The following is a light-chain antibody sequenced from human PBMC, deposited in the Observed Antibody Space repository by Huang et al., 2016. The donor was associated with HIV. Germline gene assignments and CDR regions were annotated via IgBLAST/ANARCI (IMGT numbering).Light chain of an antibody. J-gene: IGKJ2*01. CDR3: QQYDTFS. CDR2: GAS. V-gene: IGKV3-20*01. CDR1: RNLTNSQ. Sequence: EVVLTQSPGILSLSAGERASLSCRASRNLTNSQLAWYQQKVGQPPRLLVFGASTRGSGVPERFTGGVSGRDFTLSISGLEPDDFATYYCQQYDTFSFGQGTSLE.